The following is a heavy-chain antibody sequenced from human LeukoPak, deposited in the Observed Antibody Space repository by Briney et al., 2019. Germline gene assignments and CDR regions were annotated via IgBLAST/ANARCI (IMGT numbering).Heavy chain of an antibody. D-gene: IGHD3-10*01. V-gene: IGHV4-61*02. J-gene: IGHJ3*02. Sequence: SQTLSLTCTVSGGSISSGSYYWSWIRQPAGKGLEWIGRIYTSGSTNYNPSLKSRVTMSVDTSKNQFSLKLSSVTAADTAVYYCARVRGAGGSAPYDAFDIWGQGTMVTVSS. CDR1: GGSISSGSYY. CDR2: IYTSGST. CDR3: ARVRGAGGSAPYDAFDI.